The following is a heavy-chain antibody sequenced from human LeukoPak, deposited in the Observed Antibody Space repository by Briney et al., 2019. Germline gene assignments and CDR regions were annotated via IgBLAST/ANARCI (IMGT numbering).Heavy chain of an antibody. J-gene: IGHJ3*02. D-gene: IGHD2-21*02. V-gene: IGHV3-11*06. Sequence: GGSLRLSCEVSGFTFSDHYMSWIRQAPGKRLEWVSYISSGSTYTNYADSVEGRFTISRDNAKNSLYLQMNSLRDEDTAVYYCARESIVVVTAIRDAFDSWGQGTMVTVSS. CDR3: ARESIVVVTAIRDAFDS. CDR2: ISSGSTYT. CDR1: GFTFSDHY.